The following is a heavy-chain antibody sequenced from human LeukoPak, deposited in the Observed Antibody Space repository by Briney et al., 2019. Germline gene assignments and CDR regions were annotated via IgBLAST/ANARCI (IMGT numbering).Heavy chain of an antibody. J-gene: IGHJ4*02. CDR2: ISTYNGDT. Sequence: ASVKVSCKASGYTFTSYGINWVRQAPGQGLEWMGWISTYNGDTNYAQKLQGRVTMTTDTSTSTAYMELRSLRSDDTAVYYCARADVLRYFDWLSRGPSFDYWGQGTLVTVSS. V-gene: IGHV1-18*01. D-gene: IGHD3-9*01. CDR1: GYTFTSYG. CDR3: ARADVLRYFDWLSRGPSFDY.